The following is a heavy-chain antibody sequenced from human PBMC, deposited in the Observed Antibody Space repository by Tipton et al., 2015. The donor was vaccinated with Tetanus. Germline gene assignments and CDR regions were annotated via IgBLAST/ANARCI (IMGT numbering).Heavy chain of an antibody. V-gene: IGHV4-30-4*01. CDR2: IYYSGST. CDR3: ARDNGPTTIPGAFDI. CDR1: GGSISSGDYY. Sequence: TLSLTCTVSGGSISSGDYYWSWIRQPPGKGLEWIGYIYYSGSTYYNPSLKSRVTISVDTSTNQFSLKLSSVTAADTAVYYCARDNGPTTIPGAFDIWGQGTMVTVSS. D-gene: IGHD5-12*01. J-gene: IGHJ3*02.